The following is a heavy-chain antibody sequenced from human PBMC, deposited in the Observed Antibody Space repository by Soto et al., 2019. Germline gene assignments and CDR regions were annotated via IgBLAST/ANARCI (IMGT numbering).Heavy chain of an antibody. J-gene: IGHJ6*02. Sequence: GGSLRLSCSASGFTFSSYAMHWVRQAPGKGLEYVSAISSNGGSTYYADSVKGRFTISRDNSKNTLYLQMSSLRAEDTAVYYCVKDPHYNILPGYPMDVWGQGTTVTVSS. CDR1: GFTFSSYA. CDR3: VKDPHYNILPGYPMDV. V-gene: IGHV3-64D*06. CDR2: ISSNGGST. D-gene: IGHD3-9*01.